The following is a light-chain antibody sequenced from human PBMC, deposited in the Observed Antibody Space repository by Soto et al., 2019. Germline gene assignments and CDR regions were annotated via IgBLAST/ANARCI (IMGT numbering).Light chain of an antibody. CDR2: AAS. J-gene: IGKJ5*01. CDR3: QQLNSYPLT. Sequence: IQLTQSPSSLSASVGDRVTITCRASQGISSYLAWYQQKPGKAPKLLIYAASTLRSGVPSRFSGSGSGTDFTLTISSLQPEDFATYYCQQLNSYPLTFGQGTRLEIK. CDR1: QGISSY. V-gene: IGKV1-9*01.